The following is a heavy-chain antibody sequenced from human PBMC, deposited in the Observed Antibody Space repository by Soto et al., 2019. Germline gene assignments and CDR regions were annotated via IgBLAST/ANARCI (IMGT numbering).Heavy chain of an antibody. J-gene: IGHJ6*02. CDR3: ARTFTVWGGMDV. V-gene: IGHV3-13*05. CDR2: IGTAGDP. D-gene: IGHD3-16*01. Sequence: PXGSLRLTFAASGFTFSSYYMHWVRQATGKGLEWVSAIGTAGDPYYPGSVKGRFTISRENAKNSLYLQMNSLRAGDTAVYYCARTFTVWGGMDVWGQGTTVTVSS. CDR1: GFTFSSYY.